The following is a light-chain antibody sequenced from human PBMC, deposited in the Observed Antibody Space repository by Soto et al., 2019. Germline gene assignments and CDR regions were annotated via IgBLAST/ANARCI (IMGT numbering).Light chain of an antibody. Sequence: QSALTQPASVSGSPGQSSTISCTGTSSDVGGYNSVSWYQQHPGKAPKLMIYEVSNRPSGVSNRFSGSKSGNTASLTISGLQAEDESDYYCSSYRSSSTPYYVFGTGTKVTVL. J-gene: IGLJ1*01. CDR2: EVS. CDR1: SSDVGGYNS. V-gene: IGLV2-14*03. CDR3: SSYRSSSTPYYV.